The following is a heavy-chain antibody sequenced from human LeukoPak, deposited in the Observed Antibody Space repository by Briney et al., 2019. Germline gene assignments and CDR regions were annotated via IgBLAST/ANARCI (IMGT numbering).Heavy chain of an antibody. V-gene: IGHV3-23*01. CDR3: AKSDGSSGWYYED. CDR2: ISGSGGHT. J-gene: IGHJ4*02. D-gene: IGHD6-19*01. Sequence: GGSLRLSCTASGFTFTSYAMTWVRQAPGKGLEWVLGISGSGGHTYNADSVEGRFTISRDNSKNTVSLQLSSLRVEDTAVYYCAKSDGSSGWYYEDWGQGTLVTVSS. CDR1: GFTFTSYA.